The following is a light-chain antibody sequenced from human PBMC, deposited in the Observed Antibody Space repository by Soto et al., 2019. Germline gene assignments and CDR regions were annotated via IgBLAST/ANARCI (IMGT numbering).Light chain of an antibody. Sequence: EFVLTQSPATLSLSPVERATLSCRASQSVSSYLAWYQQKPGQAPRLLISDATNRATGISARFSGSGSGTDFTLTIDSLEPEDFAVYYCQQRSSWPITFGQGTRLEIK. CDR2: DAT. J-gene: IGKJ5*01. V-gene: IGKV3-11*01. CDR1: QSVSSY. CDR3: QQRSSWPIT.